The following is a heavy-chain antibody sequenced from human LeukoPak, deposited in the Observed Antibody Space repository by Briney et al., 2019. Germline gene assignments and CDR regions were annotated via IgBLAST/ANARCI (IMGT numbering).Heavy chain of an antibody. CDR3: LVVPAATRIDY. CDR1: GYTFTSCD. J-gene: IGHJ4*02. V-gene: IGHV1-8*01. CDR2: TNPNSGNT. D-gene: IGHD2-2*01. Sequence: ASVKVSCKASGYTFTSCDINWVRQATGQGLEWMGWTNPNSGNTGYAQKFQGRVTMTRNTSISTAYMELSSLRSEDTAVYYCLVVPAATRIDYWGQGTLVTVSS.